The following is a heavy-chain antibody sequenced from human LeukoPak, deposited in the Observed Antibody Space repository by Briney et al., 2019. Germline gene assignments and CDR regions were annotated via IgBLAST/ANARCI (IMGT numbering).Heavy chain of an antibody. D-gene: IGHD6-13*01. CDR3: ARVTGYVMEDYFDY. Sequence: SETLSLTCTVSGGSINSYYWSWIRQPPGKGLGWIGYIYYSGSTNYNPSLKSRVTISVDTSKNQFSLRLSSVTAADTAVYYCARVTGYVMEDYFDYWGQGTLVTVSS. CDR1: GGSINSYY. V-gene: IGHV4-59*01. CDR2: IYYSGST. J-gene: IGHJ4*02.